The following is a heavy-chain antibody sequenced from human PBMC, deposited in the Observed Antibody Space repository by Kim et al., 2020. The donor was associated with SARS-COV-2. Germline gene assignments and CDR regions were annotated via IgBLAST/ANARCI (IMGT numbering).Heavy chain of an antibody. D-gene: IGHD3-3*01. CDR3: ARARATSITIFGVVIVHEFDY. CDR2: IYYSGST. CDR1: GGYISSGDYY. Sequence: SETLSLTCTVSGGYISSGDYYWSWIRQPPGKGLEWIGYIYYSGSTYYNPSLKSRVTISVDTSENPFSLKLSSVPAADKAVYYCARARATSITIFGVVIVHEFDYWGQGTLVTGSS. J-gene: IGHJ4*02. V-gene: IGHV4-30-4*01.